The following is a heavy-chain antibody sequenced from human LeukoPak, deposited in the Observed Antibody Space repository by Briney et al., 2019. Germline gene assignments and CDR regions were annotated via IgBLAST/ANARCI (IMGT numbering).Heavy chain of an antibody. CDR1: GFTFSSYG. V-gene: IGHV3-30*02. J-gene: IGHJ4*02. Sequence: GGSLRLSCVASGFTFSSYGMHWVRQAPGKGLEWVSFIRYDGSNKYYADSVKGRLTISRDNSKNTLYLQMNSLSAEDTAVYYCANQDSTEYSYYFDFWGQGTLVTVSS. CDR3: ANQDSTEYSYYFDF. D-gene: IGHD2/OR15-2a*01. CDR2: IRYDGSNK.